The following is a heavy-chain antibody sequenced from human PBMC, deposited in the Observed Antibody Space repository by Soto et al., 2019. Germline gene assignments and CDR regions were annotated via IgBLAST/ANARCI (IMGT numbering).Heavy chain of an antibody. CDR3: ARGRYGLSGRCFPKWFES. D-gene: IGHD3-10*01. Sequence: PSETLSLTCSVSGDSISNLDYFWAWIRQPPGQALEYIGYIYKSATTYYNPSFECRVAISVDTSKSQFSLNVTSVTAADIAVYFCARGRYGLSGRCFPKWFESWGQGALVTISS. CDR1: GDSISNLDYF. V-gene: IGHV4-30-4*01. CDR2: IYKSATT. J-gene: IGHJ5*01.